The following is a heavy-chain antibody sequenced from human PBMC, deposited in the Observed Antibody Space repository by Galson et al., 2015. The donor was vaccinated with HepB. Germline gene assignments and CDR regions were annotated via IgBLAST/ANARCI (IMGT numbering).Heavy chain of an antibody. Sequence: QSGAEVKKPGESLRISCKGSGYSFTSYWISWVRQMPGKGLEWMGRIDPSDSYTNYSPSFQGHVTISADKSISTAYLQWSSLKASDTAMYYCARNLYCSSTSCYPIDYWGQGTLVTVSS. V-gene: IGHV5-10-1*01. D-gene: IGHD2-2*01. CDR1: GYSFTSYW. J-gene: IGHJ4*02. CDR2: IDPSDSYT. CDR3: ARNLYCSSTSCYPIDY.